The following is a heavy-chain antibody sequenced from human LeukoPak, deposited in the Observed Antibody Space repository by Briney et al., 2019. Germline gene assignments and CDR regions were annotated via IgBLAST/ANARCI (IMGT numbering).Heavy chain of an antibody. J-gene: IGHJ4*02. CDR1: GYTLTELS. V-gene: IGHV1-24*01. CDR3: ATSPSYYYDSSGYFDY. D-gene: IGHD3-22*01. CDR2: FDPEDGET. Sequence: ASVKVSCKVSGYTLTELSMHWVRQAPGKGLEWMGGFDPEDGETIYAQKFQGRVTMTEDTFTDTAYMELSSLRSEDTAVYYCATSPSYYYDSSGYFDYWGQGTLVTVSS.